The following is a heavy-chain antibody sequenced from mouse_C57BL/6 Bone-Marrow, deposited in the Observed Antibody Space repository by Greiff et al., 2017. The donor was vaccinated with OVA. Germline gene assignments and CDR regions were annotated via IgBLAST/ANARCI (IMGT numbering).Heavy chain of an antibody. D-gene: IGHD1-1*01. CDR1: GFTFNTYA. CDR2: IRSKSSNYAT. Sequence: EVKVIESGGGLVQPKGSLKLSCAASGFTFNTYAMHWVRQAPGKGLEWVARIRSKSSNYATYYADSVKDRFTISRDDSQSMLYLQMNNLKTEDTAMYYCVRGGYYYGSSYYAMDYWGQGTSVTVSS. V-gene: IGHV10-3*01. CDR3: VRGGYYYGSSYYAMDY. J-gene: IGHJ4*01.